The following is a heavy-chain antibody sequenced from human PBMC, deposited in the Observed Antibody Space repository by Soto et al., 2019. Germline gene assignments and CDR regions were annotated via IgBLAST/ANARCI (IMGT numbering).Heavy chain of an antibody. J-gene: IGHJ4*02. D-gene: IGHD6-19*01. CDR2: IYYSGST. CDR1: GGSISSSSYY. CDR3: ASHLSGRRIY. V-gene: IGHV4-39*01. Sequence: SETLSLTCTVSGGSISSSSYYWGWIRQPPGKGLEWIGSIYYSGSTYYNPSLKSRVTISVDTSKNQFSLKLSSVTAADTAVYYCASHLSGRRIYWGQGTLVTVSS.